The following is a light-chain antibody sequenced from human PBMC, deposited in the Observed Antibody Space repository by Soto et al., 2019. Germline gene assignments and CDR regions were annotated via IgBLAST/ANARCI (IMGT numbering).Light chain of an antibody. CDR2: AAS. CDR1: QSVSDNY. Sequence: EIVLTQSPGTLSSSPGERVILSCRASQSVSDNYLAWYQQKPGQRPRLLIYAASSRATGIPDRFSGSGSGTDFTLTISSLEPEDFAVYYCQQYAASPWVFGQGTKVEI. V-gene: IGKV3-20*01. CDR3: QQYAASPWV. J-gene: IGKJ1*01.